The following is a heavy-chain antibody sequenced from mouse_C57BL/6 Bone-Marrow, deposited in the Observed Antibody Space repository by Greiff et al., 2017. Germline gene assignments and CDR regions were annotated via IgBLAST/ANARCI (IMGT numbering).Heavy chain of an antibody. CDR2: INPSTGGT. Sequence: VQLKESGPELVKPGASVKISCKASGYSFTGYYMNWVKQSPEKSLEWIGEINPSTGGTTYNQKFKAKATLTVDKSSSTAYMRLKSLTSEDSAVDYSARSGWVDYWGQGTTLTVSS. J-gene: IGHJ2*01. V-gene: IGHV1-42*01. D-gene: IGHD1-1*02. CDR3: ARSGWVDY. CDR1: GYSFTGYY.